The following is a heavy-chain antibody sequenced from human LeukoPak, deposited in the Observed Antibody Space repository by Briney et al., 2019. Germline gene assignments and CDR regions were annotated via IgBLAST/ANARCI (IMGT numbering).Heavy chain of an antibody. CDR3: AREIYGSGGTGRYYYYYMDV. D-gene: IGHD3-10*01. CDR2: ISSSSSYI. Sequence: PGGSLRLSCAASGFTFSSYSMNWVRQAPGKGLEWFSSISSSSSYIYYADSEKGRFTIPNDNAKNSLFPQMNSLRAEDTALYYWAREIYGSGGTGRYYYYYMDVWGKGTTVTVSS. CDR1: GFTFSSYS. V-gene: IGHV3-21*01. J-gene: IGHJ6*03.